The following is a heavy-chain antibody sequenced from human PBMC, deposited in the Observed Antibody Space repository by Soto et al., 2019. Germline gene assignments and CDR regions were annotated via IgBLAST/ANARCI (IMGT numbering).Heavy chain of an antibody. CDR3: AGELDIHHGLGY. CDR1: WGSVSSNTAT. CDR2: TYYRSTWNF. J-gene: IGHJ4*02. V-gene: IGHV6-1*01. Sequence: PSQTLSLTCAISWGSVSSNTATWNWVRQSPSRGLEWLGRTYYRSTWNFDYALSVKSRITINPDTSKNQFSLQLNSLTPEDTAVCYCAGELDIHHGLGYWGPGTSVTVSS. D-gene: IGHD6-19*01.